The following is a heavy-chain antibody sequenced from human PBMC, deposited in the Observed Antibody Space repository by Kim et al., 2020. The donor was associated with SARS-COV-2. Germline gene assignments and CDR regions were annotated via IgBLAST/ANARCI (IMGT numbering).Heavy chain of an antibody. D-gene: IGHD6-13*01. J-gene: IGHJ4*02. V-gene: IGHV3-49*04. CDR3: TRERYSSSWYRGDY. CDR2: IRSKAYGGTT. CDR1: GFTFGDYA. Sequence: GGSLRLSCTASGFTFGDYAMSWVRQAPGKGLEWVGFIRSKAYGGTTEYAASVKGRFTISRDDSKSIAYLQMNSLKTEDTAVYYCTRERYSSSWYRGDYWGQGTLVTVSP.